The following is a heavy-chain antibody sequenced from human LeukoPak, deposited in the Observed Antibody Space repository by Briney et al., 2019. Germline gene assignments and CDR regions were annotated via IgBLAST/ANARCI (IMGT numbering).Heavy chain of an antibody. J-gene: IGHJ3*02. D-gene: IGHD1-26*01. V-gene: IGHV1-24*01. CDR3: ATESYSGSYLYAFDI. CDR2: FDPEDGET. Sequence: ASVKVSCKVSGYTLTELFMHWVRQAPGKGLEWMGGFDPEDGETIYAQKFQGGVTMTEDTSTDTAYMELSSLRSEDTAVYYCATESYSGSYLYAFDIWGQGTMVTVSS. CDR1: GYTLTELF.